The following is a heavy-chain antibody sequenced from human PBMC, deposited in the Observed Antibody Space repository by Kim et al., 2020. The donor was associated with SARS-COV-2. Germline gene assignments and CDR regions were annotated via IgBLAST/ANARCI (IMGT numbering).Heavy chain of an antibody. CDR1: GFTFSSYG. Sequence: GGSLRLSCAASGFTFSSYGMHWVRQAPGKGLEWVAVISFDGSNKYYADSVKGRFTISRDNSKNTLYLQMNSLRAEDTAVYYCARDYGSSNWFYFDYWGQG. D-gene: IGHD6-13*01. CDR3: ARDYGSSNWFYFDY. CDR2: ISFDGSNK. J-gene: IGHJ4*02. V-gene: IGHV3-30*03.